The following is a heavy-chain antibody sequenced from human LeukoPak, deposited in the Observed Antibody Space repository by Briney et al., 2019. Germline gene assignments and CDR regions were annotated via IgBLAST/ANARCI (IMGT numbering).Heavy chain of an antibody. J-gene: IGHJ6*03. CDR3: ARGVGGSGSYYFSYYYYMDV. CDR2: IYTSGST. Sequence: SETLSLTCTVSGGSISSYYWSWIRQPAGKGLEWIGRIYTSGSTNYNPSLKSRVTMSVDTSKNQFSLKLSSVTAADTAVYYCARGVGGSGSYYFSYYYYMDVWGKGTTVTVSS. V-gene: IGHV4-4*07. D-gene: IGHD1-26*01. CDR1: GGSISSYY.